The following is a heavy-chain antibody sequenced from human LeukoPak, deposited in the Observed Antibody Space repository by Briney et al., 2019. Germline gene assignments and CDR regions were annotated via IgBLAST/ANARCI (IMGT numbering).Heavy chain of an antibody. CDR3: SRTYGSGSYRWSDP. Sequence: AAVNVSYKPSLYTFTSWAMLWVRQPAGQGGAWMGWINTNTWNPTYPQGFTGRFVYSLDTALNPAYLQISSRKAGDTGGYFCSRTYGSGSYRWSDPWGQRTPVTVSS. CDR2: INTNTWNP. J-gene: IGHJ5*02. V-gene: IGHV7-4-1*02. CDR1: LYTFTSWA. D-gene: IGHD3-10*01.